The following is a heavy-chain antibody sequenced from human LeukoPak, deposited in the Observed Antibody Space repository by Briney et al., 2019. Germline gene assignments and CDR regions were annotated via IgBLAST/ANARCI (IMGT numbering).Heavy chain of an antibody. CDR3: ARVAAAGSPAGY. CDR1: GYTFTSYG. Sequence: ASVKVSCKASGYTFTSYGISWVRQATGQGLEWMGWISAYNGNTNYAQKLQGRVTMTTDTSTSTAYMELRSLRSDDTAVYYCARVAAAGSPAGYWGQGTLVTVSS. V-gene: IGHV1-18*01. D-gene: IGHD6-13*01. CDR2: ISAYNGNT. J-gene: IGHJ4*02.